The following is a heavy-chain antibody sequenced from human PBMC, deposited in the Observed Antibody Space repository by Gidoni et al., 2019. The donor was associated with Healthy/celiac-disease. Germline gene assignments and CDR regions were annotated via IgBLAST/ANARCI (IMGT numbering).Heavy chain of an antibody. CDR3: ARDQRFLEWGSGGVAFDI. CDR1: GFTFLSYS. CDR2: ISSSSSYI. Sequence: EVQLVESGVGLVKPGWSLRLSCAASGFTFLSYSMNWVRQAPGKGLEWGSSISSSSSYIYYADSVKGRFTISRDNAKNSLYLQMNSLRAEDTAVYYCARDQRFLEWGSGGVAFDIWGQGTMVTVSS. J-gene: IGHJ3*02. V-gene: IGHV3-21*01. D-gene: IGHD3-3*01.